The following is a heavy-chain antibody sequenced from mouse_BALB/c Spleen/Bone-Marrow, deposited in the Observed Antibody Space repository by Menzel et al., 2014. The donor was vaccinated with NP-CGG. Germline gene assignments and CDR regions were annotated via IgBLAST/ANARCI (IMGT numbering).Heavy chain of an antibody. J-gene: IGHJ1*01. V-gene: IGHV1-54*01. D-gene: IGHD4-1*01. CDR3: ARELGRWYFDV. CDR1: GYAFTNYL. Sequence: VQLQQSGAELVRPGTSVKESCKASGYAFTNYLIEWVKQRPGQGLEWIGVINPGSGGTNYNEKFKGRATLTADKSSSTAYMQLSSLTSDDSAVYFCARELGRWYFDVWGAGTTVTVSS. CDR2: INPGSGGT.